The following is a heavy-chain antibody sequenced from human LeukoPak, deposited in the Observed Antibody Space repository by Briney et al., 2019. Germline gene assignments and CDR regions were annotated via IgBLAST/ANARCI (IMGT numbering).Heavy chain of an antibody. V-gene: IGHV3-66*02. CDR3: ARHRDY. CDR2: MNSGGTL. CDR1: GFRVSSDL. Sequence: GGSLRLSCAVSGFRVSSDLMGWVRQTPGKGLEWVSVMNSGGTLYYTDTVKGRFTISRDTSKNTLYLQMNSLTPEDTAQYYCARHRDYWGLGNLVTVSS. J-gene: IGHJ4*02.